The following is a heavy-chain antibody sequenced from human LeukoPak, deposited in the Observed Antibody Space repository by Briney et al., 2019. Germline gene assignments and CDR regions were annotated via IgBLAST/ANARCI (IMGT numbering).Heavy chain of an antibody. CDR3: ARGGYFDY. D-gene: IGHD3-10*01. J-gene: IGHJ4*02. V-gene: IGHV4-59*01. CDR2: IYYSGST. CDR1: GGSISSYY. Sequence: KPSETLSLTCTVSGGSISSYYWSWIRQPPGKGLEWIGYIYYSGSTNYNPSLKSRVTISVDTSKNQFSLKLSSVTAADTAVYYCARGGYFDYWGQGTLVTVSS.